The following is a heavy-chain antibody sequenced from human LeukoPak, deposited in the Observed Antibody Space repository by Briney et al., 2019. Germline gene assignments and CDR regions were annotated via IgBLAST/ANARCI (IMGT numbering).Heavy chain of an antibody. CDR3: AKSLTYYYDSGDAFDI. D-gene: IGHD3-22*01. CDR2: ISYDGSNK. Sequence: HPGGSLRLSCAASGFTFSSYGMHWVRQAPGKGLEWVAVISYDGSNKYYADSVKGRFTISRDNSKNTLYLQMNSLRAEDTAVYYCAKSLTYYYDSGDAFDIWGQGTMVTVSS. J-gene: IGHJ3*02. CDR1: GFTFSSYG. V-gene: IGHV3-30*18.